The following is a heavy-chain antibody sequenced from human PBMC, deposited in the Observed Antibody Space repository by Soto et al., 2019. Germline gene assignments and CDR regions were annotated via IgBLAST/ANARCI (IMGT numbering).Heavy chain of an antibody. CDR1: GGSISSYY. CDR3: ARDGAVAGTGIWFDP. V-gene: IGHV4-59*01. Sequence: PSETLSLTCTVSGGSISSYYWSWIRQPPGKGLEWIGYIYYSGSTNYNPSLKSRVTISVDTSKNQFSLKLSSVTAADTAVYYCARDGAVAGTGIWFDPWGQGTLVTVSS. D-gene: IGHD6-19*01. J-gene: IGHJ5*02. CDR2: IYYSGST.